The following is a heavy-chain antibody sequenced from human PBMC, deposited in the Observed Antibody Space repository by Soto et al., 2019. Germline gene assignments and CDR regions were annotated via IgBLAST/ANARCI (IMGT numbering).Heavy chain of an antibody. CDR1: GSTFSTFG. Sequence: QVQLVQSGAEVKKPGASVRLSCKPSGSTFSTFGITWVRQAPGQGLEWMRWINTDNGDTNYAKNFQGRVTMTTDTSKNTAYMELRSLRDDETGVYSCARVFTAAGTGDIEEWGQGNPITVSS. V-gene: IGHV1-18*01. D-gene: IGHD6-13*01. CDR2: INTDNGDT. CDR3: ARVFTAAGTGDIEE. J-gene: IGHJ4*02.